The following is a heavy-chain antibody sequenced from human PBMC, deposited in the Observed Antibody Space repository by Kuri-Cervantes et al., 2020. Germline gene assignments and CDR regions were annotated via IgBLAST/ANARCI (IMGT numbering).Heavy chain of an antibody. CDR3: ARQRVAMVYYYYYMDV. D-gene: IGHD5-18*01. Sequence: SETLSLTCTVSGGSISSSSYYWGWIRQPPGKGLEWIGSIYYSGSTYYNPSLKSRVTISVDTSKNQFSLKLSSVTAAETAVYYCARQRVAMVYYYYYMDVWGKGTTVTVSS. V-gene: IGHV4-39*01. J-gene: IGHJ6*03. CDR2: IYYSGST. CDR1: GGSISSSSYY.